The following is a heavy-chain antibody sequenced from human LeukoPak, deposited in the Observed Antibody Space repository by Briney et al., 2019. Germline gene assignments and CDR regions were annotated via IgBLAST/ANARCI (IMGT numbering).Heavy chain of an antibody. CDR3: ARYSGSYYRSDFDY. V-gene: IGHV3-11*01. CDR2: ISSSGSTI. CDR1: GFTFSDYY. J-gene: IGHJ4*02. Sequence: PGGSLRLSCAASGFTFSDYYMSWIRQAPGKGPEWVSYISSSGSTIYCADSVKGRFTISRDNAKNSLYLQMNSLRAEDTAVYYCARYSGSYYRSDFDYWGQGTLDTVSS. D-gene: IGHD1-26*01.